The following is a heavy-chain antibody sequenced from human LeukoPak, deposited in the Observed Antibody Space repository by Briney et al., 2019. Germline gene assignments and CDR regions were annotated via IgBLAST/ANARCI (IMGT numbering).Heavy chain of an antibody. J-gene: IGHJ4*02. CDR3: ARGASSGTRYYFDS. Sequence: SETLSLTCAVYGGSFSGYYWSWIRQPPGKGLEWIGEINHSGSTNYNPSLKSRVTISVDTSKNQFSLKLNSVTAADTAMYYCARGASSGTRYYFDSWGQGTLVSVSS. D-gene: IGHD1-26*01. V-gene: IGHV4-34*01. CDR1: GGSFSGYY. CDR2: INHSGST.